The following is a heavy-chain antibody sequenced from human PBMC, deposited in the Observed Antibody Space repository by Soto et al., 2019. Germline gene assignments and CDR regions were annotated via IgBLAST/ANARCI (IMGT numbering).Heavy chain of an antibody. Sequence: SETLSLTCAVYGGSFSGYYWSWIRQPPGKGLEWIGEINHSGSANYNPSLKSRVTISVDTSKNQFSLKLSSVTAADTAVYYCARGSGDGYNLGLYYFDYWGQGTLVTVSS. CDR2: INHSGSA. D-gene: IGHD5-12*01. CDR1: GGSFSGYY. V-gene: IGHV4-34*01. CDR3: ARGSGDGYNLGLYYFDY. J-gene: IGHJ4*02.